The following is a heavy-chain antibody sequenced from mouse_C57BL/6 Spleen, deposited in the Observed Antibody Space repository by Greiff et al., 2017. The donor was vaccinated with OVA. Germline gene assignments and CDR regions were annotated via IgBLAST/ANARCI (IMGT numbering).Heavy chain of an antibody. Sequence: QVQLKQSGAELARPGASVKLSCKASGYTFTSYGISWVKQSTGQGLEWIGEIYPRSGNTYYNEKFKGKATLTADKSSSTAYMELRSLTSEDSAVYFCAINCYGSSPWDFDVWGTGTTVTVSS. CDR3: AINCYGSSPWDFDV. V-gene: IGHV1-81*01. CDR1: GYTFTSYG. J-gene: IGHJ1*03. CDR2: IYPRSGNT. D-gene: IGHD1-1*01.